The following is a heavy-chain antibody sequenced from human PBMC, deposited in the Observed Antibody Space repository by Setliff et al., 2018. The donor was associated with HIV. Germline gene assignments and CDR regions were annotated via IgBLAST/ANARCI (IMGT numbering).Heavy chain of an antibody. CDR3: SAAGRGGY. J-gene: IGHJ4*02. V-gene: IGHV3-15*07. CDR2: IKSKTDGGTT. CDR1: GFTFSNAW. D-gene: IGHD3-10*01. Sequence: GGSLRLSCAASGFTFSNAWTNWVRQAPGKGLEWVGRIKSKTDGGTTDYAAPVKGRFTISRDDSTDTLYLQMDSLKTGDTAVYYCSAAGRGGYWGQGTLVTVSS.